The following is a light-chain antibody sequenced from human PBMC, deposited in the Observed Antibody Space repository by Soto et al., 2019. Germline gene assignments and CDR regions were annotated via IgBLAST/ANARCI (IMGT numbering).Light chain of an antibody. CDR3: QQYGTSPYT. J-gene: IGKJ2*01. V-gene: IGKV3-20*01. CDR2: GTS. Sequence: EIVLTQSPGTLSLSPGQRATLSCRASQSVSSTYLAWYQQKPGQAPRLLIYGTSISATGIPDRFSGSGSGTHFTLTISRPEPEDFAVYSCQQYGTSPYTFGQGTKLEIK. CDR1: QSVSSTY.